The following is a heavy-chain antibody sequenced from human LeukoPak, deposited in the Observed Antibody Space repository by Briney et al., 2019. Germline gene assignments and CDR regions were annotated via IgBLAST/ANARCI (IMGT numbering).Heavy chain of an antibody. V-gene: IGHV1-69*13. CDR3: AREITSMGYSYIDY. CDR2: IIPIFGTA. CDR1: GGTFSSYA. Sequence: SVNVSCKASGGTFSSYAISWVRQAPGQGLEWMGGIIPIFGTANYAQKFQGRVTITADESTSIAYMELSSLRSEDTAVYYCAREITSMGYSYIDYWGQGTLVTVSS. D-gene: IGHD5-18*01. J-gene: IGHJ4*02.